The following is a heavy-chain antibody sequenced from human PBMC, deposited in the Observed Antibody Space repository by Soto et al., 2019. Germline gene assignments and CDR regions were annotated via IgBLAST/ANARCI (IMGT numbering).Heavy chain of an antibody. Sequence: EMPLLESGGGLVQPGGSLRLSCAVSGFSFSTYGVTWVRQAPGKGLEWVCGVSGCSGVTHYADSVKGRFTITGDDSKNTVYLQMHSLRVEDTAVYYCAKWNGYGDVWGQGTLVTVSS. J-gene: IGHJ4*02. CDR3: AKWNGYGDV. V-gene: IGHV3-23*01. CDR2: VSGCSGVT. CDR1: GFSFSTYG. D-gene: IGHD4-17*01.